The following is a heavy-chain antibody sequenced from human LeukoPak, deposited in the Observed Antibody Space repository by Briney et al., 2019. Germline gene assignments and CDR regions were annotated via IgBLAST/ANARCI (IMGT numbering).Heavy chain of an antibody. V-gene: IGHV1-18*01. Sequence: GASVKVSCKTSGYTFTSFGLSWVRQAPGQGLEWMGWISTHNGYTIYAQKLQGRVTMTTDTSTGTAYMELRSLRPDDTAVYYCARNYTSGGIDYWGQGTLVIVSS. CDR1: GYTFTSFG. D-gene: IGHD6-19*01. CDR2: ISTHNGYT. J-gene: IGHJ4*02. CDR3: ARNYTSGGIDY.